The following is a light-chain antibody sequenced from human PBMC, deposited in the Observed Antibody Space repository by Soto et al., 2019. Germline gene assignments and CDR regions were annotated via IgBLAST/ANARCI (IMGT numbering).Light chain of an antibody. CDR2: EVS. V-gene: IGKV2D-29*01. Sequence: EIVMTQTPLSLSVIPGQPASISCKSSESLLHTDGKTYLFWYLQRPGQPPQLLISEVSNRFSGVPDRFSGSGSGTDFTLKIRRVETEDVGLYCCMQNVQLPVTFGGGTRVEIK. CDR3: MQNVQLPVT. CDR1: ESLLHTDGKTY. J-gene: IGKJ4*01.